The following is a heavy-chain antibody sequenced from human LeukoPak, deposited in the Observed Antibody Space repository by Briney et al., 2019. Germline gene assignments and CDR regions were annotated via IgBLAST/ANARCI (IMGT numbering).Heavy chain of an antibody. D-gene: IGHD6-19*01. V-gene: IGHV3-23*01. J-gene: IGHJ4*02. Sequence: GGSLRLSCAASGFTFSNYAMSWVRQAPGKGLEWVSTISGGGITTYYADSAKGRFTISRDNSRNTMFLQMNSLRADDTAVYYCPRQSYASGWNPFDYWGQGILVTVSS. CDR3: PRQSYASGWNPFDY. CDR2: ISGGGITT. CDR1: GFTFSNYA.